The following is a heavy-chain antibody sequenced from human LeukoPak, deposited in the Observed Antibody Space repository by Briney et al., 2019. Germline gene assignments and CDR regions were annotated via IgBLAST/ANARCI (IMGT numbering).Heavy chain of an antibody. CDR3: ARDRQFYSDSHGYTVRYFDY. J-gene: IGHJ4*02. CDR1: GGSFSGYY. CDR2: INHSGST. V-gene: IGHV4-34*01. Sequence: ASETLSLTCAVYGGSFSGYYWSWIRQPPGKGLEWIGEINHSGSTNYNPSLKSRVTISVDTSKNQFSLKLSSVTAADTAVYYCARDRQFYSDSHGYTVRYFDYWGQGTLVTVSS. D-gene: IGHD3-22*01.